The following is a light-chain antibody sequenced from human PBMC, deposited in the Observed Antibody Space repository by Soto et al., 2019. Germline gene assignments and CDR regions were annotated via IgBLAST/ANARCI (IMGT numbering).Light chain of an antibody. CDR1: SSDVGGYNF. V-gene: IGLV2-14*03. CDR2: DVS. Sequence: QSALTQPASVSGSPGQSITISCTGTSSDVGGYNFVSWYQHHPGKAPKLMIYDVSNRPSGVSNRFSGSKSANTASLTISGLQAEDEADYYCSSYTSSDTLVFGGGTKLTV. J-gene: IGLJ2*01. CDR3: SSYTSSDTLV.